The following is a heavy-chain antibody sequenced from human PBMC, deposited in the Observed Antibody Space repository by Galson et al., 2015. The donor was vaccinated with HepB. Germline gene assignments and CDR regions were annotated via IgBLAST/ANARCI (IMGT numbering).Heavy chain of an antibody. CDR1: GYTFTSYG. V-gene: IGHV1-18*01. J-gene: IGHJ4*02. CDR3: ARVREVGGSGWRYYFDY. CDR2: ISAYNGNT. D-gene: IGHD6-19*01. Sequence: QSGAEVKKPGESLKISCKASGYTFTSYGISWVRQAPGQGLEWMGWISAYNGNTNYAQKLQGRVTMTTDTSTSTAYMELRSLRSDDTAVYYCARVREVGGSGWRYYFDYWGQGTLVTVSS.